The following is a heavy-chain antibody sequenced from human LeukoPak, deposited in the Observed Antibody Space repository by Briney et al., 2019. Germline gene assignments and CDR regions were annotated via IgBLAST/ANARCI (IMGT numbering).Heavy chain of an antibody. CDR1: GFTFSSYS. CDR2: IRYDGSNK. V-gene: IGHV3-30*02. D-gene: IGHD3-16*01. J-gene: IGHJ4*02. Sequence: PGGSLRLSCAASGFTFSSYSMNWVRQAPGKGLEWVAFIRYDGSNKYYADSVKGRFAISRDNSKNTLYLQMNSLRAEDTAVYYCAKDLWGGYYFDYWGQGTLVTVSS. CDR3: AKDLWGGYYFDY.